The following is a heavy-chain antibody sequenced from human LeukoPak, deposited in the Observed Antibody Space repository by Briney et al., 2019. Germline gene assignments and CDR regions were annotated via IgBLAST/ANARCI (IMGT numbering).Heavy chain of an antibody. Sequence: SETLSLTCAVYGGSFSGYYWSWIRQPPGKGLEWIGEINHSGSTNYNPSLKSRVTISVDTSKNQFSLKLSSVTAVDTAVYYCAGLSRDGSSGTNDYWGQGTLVTVSS. V-gene: IGHV4-34*01. CDR3: AGLSRDGSSGTNDY. CDR1: GGSFSGYY. D-gene: IGHD5-24*01. CDR2: INHSGST. J-gene: IGHJ4*02.